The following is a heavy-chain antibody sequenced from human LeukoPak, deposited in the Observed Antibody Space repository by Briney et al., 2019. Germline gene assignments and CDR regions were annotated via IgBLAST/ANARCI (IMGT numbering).Heavy chain of an antibody. CDR1: GYTFTSYY. Sequence: ASVKVSCKASGYTFTSYYMHWARQAPGQGLEWMGIINPSGGSTSYAQKFQGRVTMTRDTSTSTVYMELSSLRSEDTAVYYCARDLEPSYYYDSSGYYYWFDPWGQGTLVTVSS. V-gene: IGHV1-46*01. J-gene: IGHJ5*02. CDR2: INPSGGST. CDR3: ARDLEPSYYYDSSGYYYWFDP. D-gene: IGHD3-22*01.